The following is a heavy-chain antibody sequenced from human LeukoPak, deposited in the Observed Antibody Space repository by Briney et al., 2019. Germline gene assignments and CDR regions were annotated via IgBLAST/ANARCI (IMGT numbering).Heavy chain of an antibody. CDR1: GGSIQTHLYY. J-gene: IGHJ5*02. CDR3: ATHKGGSYLES. D-gene: IGHD3-10*01. V-gene: IGHV4-39*01. CDR2: IYYFGGA. Sequence: PSETLSLTCSVSGGSIQTHLYYWGWIRQSPGTGLAWIGSIYYFGGAYYRPSLLSRATISIDTSKNQISLKMTSVTATDTAIYYCATHKGGSYLESWGQGTLVTVSS.